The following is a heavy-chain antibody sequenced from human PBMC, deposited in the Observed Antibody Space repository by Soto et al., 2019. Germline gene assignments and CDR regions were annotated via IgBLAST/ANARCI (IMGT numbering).Heavy chain of an antibody. J-gene: IGHJ6*02. D-gene: IGHD3-16*02. CDR2: IRSKAYGGTT. CDR1: GFTFGDYA. V-gene: IGHV3-49*04. Sequence: EVQLVESGGGLVQPGRSLRLSCTASGFTFGDYAMSWVRQAPGKGLEWVGFIRSKAYGGTTEYAASVKGRFTISRDDSKSIAYLQMNSLKTEDTAVYYCTRWSMITFGGVIVSQDYYYGMDVWGQGTTVTVSS. CDR3: TRWSMITFGGVIVSQDYYYGMDV.